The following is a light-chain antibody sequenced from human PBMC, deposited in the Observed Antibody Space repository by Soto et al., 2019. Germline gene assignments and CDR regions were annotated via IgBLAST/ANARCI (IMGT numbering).Light chain of an antibody. CDR1: QSVSSY. V-gene: IGKV3-11*01. J-gene: IGKJ4*01. Sequence: ELVLTQSPATLYLSPGERATLSCRASQSVSSYLAWYQQKPGQAPRLLIYDASNRATGIPARFSGSGSGTDFTLTISSLEPEDFAVYYCQQRSNWPLVTFGGGTKVHIK. CDR2: DAS. CDR3: QQRSNWPLVT.